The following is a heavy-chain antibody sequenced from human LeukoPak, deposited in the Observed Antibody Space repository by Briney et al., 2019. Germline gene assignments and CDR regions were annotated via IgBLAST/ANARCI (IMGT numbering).Heavy chain of an antibody. J-gene: IGHJ4*02. CDR2: INAGNGNT. D-gene: IGHD3-10*01. V-gene: IGHV1-3*01. CDR3: ARDLPLTMVRGIFDY. CDR1: GYTFTSYA. Sequence: ASVKVSCKASGYTFTSYAMHWVRQAPGQRLEWMGWINAGNGNTKYSQKFQGRVTITRDTSASTAYMELSSLRSEDTAVYYCARDLPLTMVRGIFDYWGQGTLVIVSS.